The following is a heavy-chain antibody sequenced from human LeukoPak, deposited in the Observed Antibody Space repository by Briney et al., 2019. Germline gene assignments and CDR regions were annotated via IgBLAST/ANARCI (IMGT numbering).Heavy chain of an antibody. CDR3: ARVQFPEWGNWFDP. V-gene: IGHV1-2*02. CDR2: INPNSGGT. Sequence: ASVKVSCKASGYTFTGYYMHWVRQAPGQGLEWMGWINPNSGGTNYAQKFQGRVTMTGDTSISTAYMKLSRLRSDDTAVYYCARVQFPEWGNWFDPWGQGTLVTVSS. D-gene: IGHD3-16*01. J-gene: IGHJ5*02. CDR1: GYTFTGYY.